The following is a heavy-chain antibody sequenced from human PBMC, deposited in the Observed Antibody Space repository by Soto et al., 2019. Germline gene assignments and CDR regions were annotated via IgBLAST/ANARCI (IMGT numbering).Heavy chain of an antibody. V-gene: IGHV1-69*13. J-gene: IGHJ6*02. D-gene: IGHD6-6*01. CDR3: LAARYYYGMDV. CDR2: IIPIFGTA. CDR1: GGTFSSYA. Sequence: EASVKVSCKASGGTFSSYAISWVRQAPGQGLEWMGGIIPIFGTANYAQKFQGRVTITADESTSTAYMELSSLRSEDTAVYYCLAARYYYGMDVWGQGTTVTVSS.